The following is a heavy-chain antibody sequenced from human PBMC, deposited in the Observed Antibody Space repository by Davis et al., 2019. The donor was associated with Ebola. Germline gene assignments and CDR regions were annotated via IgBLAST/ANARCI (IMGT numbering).Heavy chain of an antibody. Sequence: AASVKVSCKASGYTFTSYAMHWVRQAPGQGLEWMGGIIPIFGTANYAQKFQGRVTITADKSPSTAYMELSSLRSEDTAVYYCARGGLGGFYYFDYWGQGTLVTVSS. CDR1: GYTFTSYA. CDR2: IIPIFGTA. J-gene: IGHJ4*02. CDR3: ARGGLGGFYYFDY. V-gene: IGHV1-69*06. D-gene: IGHD3-10*01.